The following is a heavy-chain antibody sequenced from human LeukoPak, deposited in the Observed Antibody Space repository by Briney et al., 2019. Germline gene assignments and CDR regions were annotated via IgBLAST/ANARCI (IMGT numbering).Heavy chain of an antibody. CDR1: GDSVSSNSAA. D-gene: IGHD1-26*01. CDR3: ARSIVGATEGAFDI. V-gene: IGHV6-1*01. J-gene: IGHJ3*02. Sequence: SQTLSLTCAISGDSVSSNSAAWNWIRQFPSRGLEWLGRTYYRSKWYNDYAVSVKSRITINPDTSKNQFSLQLNSVTPEDTAVYYCARSIVGATEGAFDIWGQGTMVTVSS. CDR2: TYYRSKWYN.